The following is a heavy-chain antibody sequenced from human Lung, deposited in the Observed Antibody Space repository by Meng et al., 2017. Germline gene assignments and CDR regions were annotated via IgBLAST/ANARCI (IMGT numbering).Heavy chain of an antibody. V-gene: IGHV4-30-4*01. J-gene: IGHJ2*01. CDR2: IYNSGST. CDR3: ARGQKGYFDL. CDR1: GGSISSSNYY. Sequence: QGQLEWLGPGLGKPSQTLSLTCNVSGGSISSSNYYWSWIRQPPGKGLEWSGHIYNSGSTYYNPSPKSRITISVDTSKNQFSLKLSSVTAADTAVYYCARGQKGYFDLWGRGTLVTVSS.